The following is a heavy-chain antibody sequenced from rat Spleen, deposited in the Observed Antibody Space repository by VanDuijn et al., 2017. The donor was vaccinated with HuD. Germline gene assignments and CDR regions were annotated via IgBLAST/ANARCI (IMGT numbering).Heavy chain of an antibody. J-gene: IGHJ4*01. Sequence: VQLVESGGGLVQPGRSLKLSCAASGFTFSHYWMYWIRQAPGKGLEWVSSIKTDGGNTYYPDSVKGRFTISRDNAKSSLYLQMNSLKTEDTATYYCTRYRELVMDAWCQGTSVTVS. CDR1: GFTFSHYW. D-gene: IGHD2-1*01. V-gene: IGHV5-58*01. CDR3: TRYRELVMDA. CDR2: IKTDGGNT.